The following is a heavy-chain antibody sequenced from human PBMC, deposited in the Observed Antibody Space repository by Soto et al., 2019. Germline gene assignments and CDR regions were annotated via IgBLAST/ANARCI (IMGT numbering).Heavy chain of an antibody. CDR3: ARPSGAYRTNWFEP. J-gene: IGHJ5*02. CDR1: GGSISSSSYY. D-gene: IGHD1-26*01. Sequence: PSETLSLTCTVSGGSISSSSYYWGWIRQPPGKGLEWIGSIYYSGSTYYNPSLKSRVTISVDTSKNQFSLKLSSVTAADTAVYYCARPSGAYRTNWFEPWGQGTLVTVSS. V-gene: IGHV4-39*01. CDR2: IYYSGST.